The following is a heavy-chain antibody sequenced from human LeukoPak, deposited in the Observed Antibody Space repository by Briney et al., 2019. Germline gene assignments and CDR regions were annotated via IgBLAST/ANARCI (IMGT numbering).Heavy chain of an antibody. CDR3: ARSLRFLEWLSKPFNNWFDP. CDR1: GYTFTSYA. Sequence: ASVKVSCKASGYTFTSYAMNWVRQAPGQGLGWMGWINTNTGNPTYAQGFTGRFVFSLDTSVSTAYLQISSLKAEDTAVYYCARSLRFLEWLSKPFNNWFDPWGQGTLVTVSS. V-gene: IGHV7-4-1*02. J-gene: IGHJ5*02. D-gene: IGHD3-3*01. CDR2: INTNTGNP.